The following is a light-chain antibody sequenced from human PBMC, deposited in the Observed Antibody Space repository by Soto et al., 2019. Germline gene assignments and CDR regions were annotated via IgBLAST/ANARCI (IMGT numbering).Light chain of an antibody. Sequence: QLVLTQSSSASASLGSSVKLTCTLSSGHSSYIIAWHQQQPGKAPRYLMKLEGSGSYNKGSGVPDRCSGSSSGADRYLTISNLQDEDEAYYYCETWDRNTHVFGGGTKLTVL. CDR3: ETWDRNTHV. CDR2: LEGSGSY. J-gene: IGLJ3*02. CDR1: SGHSSYI. V-gene: IGLV4-60*02.